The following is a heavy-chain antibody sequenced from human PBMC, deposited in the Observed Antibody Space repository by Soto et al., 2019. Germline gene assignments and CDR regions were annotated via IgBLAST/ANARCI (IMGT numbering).Heavy chain of an antibody. CDR3: VRSGCSSTACHTDWFDP. CDR1: GGSISSGGYS. D-gene: IGHD2-2*01. Sequence: PSETLSLTCAVSGGSISSGGYSWSWIRQPPGKGLEWIGYMYHGVSTDYNPSLKSRVTISVDSSKNLFSLSLSSVTAADTAVYFCVRSGCSSTACHTDWFDPWGPGALVTVSS. J-gene: IGHJ5*02. V-gene: IGHV4-30-2*01. CDR2: MYHGVST.